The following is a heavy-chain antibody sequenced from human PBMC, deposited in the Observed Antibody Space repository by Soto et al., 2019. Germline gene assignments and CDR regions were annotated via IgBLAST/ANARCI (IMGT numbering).Heavy chain of an antibody. Sequence: ASVKVSCKASGYTFTGYYMHWVRQAPGQGLEWMGWINPNSGGTNYAQKFQGWVTMTRDTSISTAYMELSRLRSDDTAVYYCARVATVTGPRNWYFDLWGRGTLVTVSS. CDR3: ARVATVTGPRNWYFDL. V-gene: IGHV1-2*04. D-gene: IGHD4-17*01. CDR1: GYTFTGYY. J-gene: IGHJ2*01. CDR2: INPNSGGT.